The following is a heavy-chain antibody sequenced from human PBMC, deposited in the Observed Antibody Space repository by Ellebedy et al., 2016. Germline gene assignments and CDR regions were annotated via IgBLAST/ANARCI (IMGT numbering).Heavy chain of an antibody. CDR2: INPSGGST. CDR3: ARGGMLYCSSTYCVDY. D-gene: IGHD2-2*01. V-gene: IGHV1-46*01. Sequence: ASVKVSCXASGYTFTSYYMHWVRQAPGQGLEWMGIINPSGGSTSYAQKLQGRVTMTTDTSTSTAYMELRSLISDDTAMYYCARGGMLYCSSTYCVDYWGQGTLVTVSS. CDR1: GYTFTSYY. J-gene: IGHJ4*02.